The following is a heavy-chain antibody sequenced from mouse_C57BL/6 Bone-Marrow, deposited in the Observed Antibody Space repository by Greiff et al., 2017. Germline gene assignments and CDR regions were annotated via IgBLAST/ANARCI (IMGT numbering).Heavy chain of an antibody. CDR1: GYAFSSSW. D-gene: IGHD2-3*01. Sequence: QVQLQQSGPELVKPGASVKISCKASGYAFSSSWMNWVKQRPGQGLEWIGRIYPGDGDTNYNGKFKGKATLTADKSSSTAYMPLSRLTSEDSAVYFCARWVTTPLFDYWGQGTTLTVSS. CDR3: ARWVTTPLFDY. V-gene: IGHV1-82*01. CDR2: IYPGDGDT. J-gene: IGHJ2*01.